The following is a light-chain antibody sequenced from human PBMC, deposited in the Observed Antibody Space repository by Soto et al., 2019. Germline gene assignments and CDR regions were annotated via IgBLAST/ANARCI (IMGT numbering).Light chain of an antibody. Sequence: QSVLTQPPSASGTAGQRVSISYSGSSANIGSNLVNWHPQRPRTAPTPLSYGTNQRPSGVPARFSGSRSGTPASMATSGIEPEDVTDYYCPAWDDSLNGHVVFGGGTKVTVL. V-gene: IGLV1-44*01. CDR3: PAWDDSLNGHVV. CDR2: GTN. J-gene: IGLJ2*01. CDR1: SANIGSNL.